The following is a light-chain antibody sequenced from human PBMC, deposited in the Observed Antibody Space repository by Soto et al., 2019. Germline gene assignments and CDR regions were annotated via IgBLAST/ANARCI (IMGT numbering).Light chain of an antibody. V-gene: IGLV1-47*02. J-gene: IGLJ1*01. CDR1: SSNIGRNY. Sequence: QSVLSQPPSASGTPGQRVTISCSGSSSNIGRNYIYWYQQLPGTAPKLLIYGNTQRPSGVPDRFSGSKSGTSVSLAISGLRSEDEADYFCTSPTPGSLYVFGTGTKVTVL. CDR2: GNT. CDR3: TSPTPGSLYV.